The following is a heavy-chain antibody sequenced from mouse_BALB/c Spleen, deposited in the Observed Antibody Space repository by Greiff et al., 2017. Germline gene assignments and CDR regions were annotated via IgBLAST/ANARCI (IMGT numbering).Heavy chain of an antibody. D-gene: IGHD1-1*01. Sequence: VKLVESGPGLVAPSQSLSITCTVSGFSLTGYGVNWVRQPPGKGLEWLGMIWGDGSTDYNSALKSRLSISKDNSKSQVFLKMNSLQTDDTARYYCDRYYYGSSWGYNAMDYWGQGTSVTVSS. J-gene: IGHJ4*01. CDR1: GFSLTGYG. CDR3: DRYYYGSSWGYNAMDY. CDR2: IWGDGST. V-gene: IGHV2-6-7*01.